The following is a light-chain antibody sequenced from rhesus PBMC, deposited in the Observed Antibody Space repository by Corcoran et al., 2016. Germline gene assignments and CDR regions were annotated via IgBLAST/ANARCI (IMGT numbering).Light chain of an antibody. CDR1: QGISSY. V-gene: IGKV1-32*03. CDR2: YAK. Sequence: DIQMSQSPSSLSASVGDRVTITCRASQGISSYLNWYQPKPGKAPKLLIYYAKRLASGVPSMFSGRGSGTDYTLTISSLQPEDFATYYCQQGYSTPFTFGPGTKLDIK. J-gene: IGKJ3*01. CDR3: QQGYSTPFT.